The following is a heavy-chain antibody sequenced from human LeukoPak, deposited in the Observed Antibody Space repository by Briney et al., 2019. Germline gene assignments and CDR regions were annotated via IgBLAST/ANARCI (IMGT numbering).Heavy chain of an antibody. CDR1: GYTFTIYG. D-gene: IGHD1-26*01. CDR3: AREVGATTFDY. Sequence: ASVTVSCTASGYTFTIYGISWVRQAPGQGLEWMGWISAYNGNTNYAQKLQGRVTMTTDTSTSTAYMELRSLRSDDTAVYYCAREVGATTFDYWGQGTLVTVSS. J-gene: IGHJ4*02. CDR2: ISAYNGNT. V-gene: IGHV1-18*01.